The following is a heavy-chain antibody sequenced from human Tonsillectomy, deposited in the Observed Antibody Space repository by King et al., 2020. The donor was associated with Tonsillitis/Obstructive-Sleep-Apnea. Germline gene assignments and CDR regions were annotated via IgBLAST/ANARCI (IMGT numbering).Heavy chain of an antibody. CDR1: GGSFSGYY. J-gene: IGHJ6*03. Sequence: VQLPQWGAGLLKPSETLSLTCGVYGGSFSGYYWSWLRQPPGKGLEWIGEINHSGSTNYNPSLKSRVTISVDTSKNQFSLKLSSVTAADTAVYYCARSNDYGSGSYYRYYYYMDVWGKGTTVTVSS. V-gene: IGHV4-34*01. D-gene: IGHD3-10*01. CDR2: INHSGST. CDR3: ARSNDYGSGSYYRYYYYMDV.